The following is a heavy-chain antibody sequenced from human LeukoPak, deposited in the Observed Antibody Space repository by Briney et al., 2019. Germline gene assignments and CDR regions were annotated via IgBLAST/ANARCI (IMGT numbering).Heavy chain of an antibody. V-gene: IGHV4-4*07. CDR3: ARDTAMVTARRRFAFDI. D-gene: IGHD5-18*01. Sequence: PSETLSLTCTVSGGSISSYYWSWIRRPAGKGLEWIGRIYTSGSTNYNPSLKSRVTMSVDTSKNQFSLKLSSVTAADTAVYYCARDTAMVTARRRFAFDIWGPGTMVTVSS. CDR1: GGSISSYY. CDR2: IYTSGST. J-gene: IGHJ3*02.